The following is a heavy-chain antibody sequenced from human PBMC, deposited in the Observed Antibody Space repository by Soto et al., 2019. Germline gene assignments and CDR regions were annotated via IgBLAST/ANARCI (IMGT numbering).Heavy chain of an antibody. CDR1: GFTFSSYA. CDR2: ISGSGGST. D-gene: IGHD3-16*02. CDR3: AKDLPHYIWGSYRSHCFDP. Sequence: EVQLLESGGGLVQPGGSLRLSCAASGFTFSSYAMSWVRQAPGKGLEWVSAISGSGGSTYYADSVKGRFTISRDNSKNTLYLQMNSLRAEDTAVYYCAKDLPHYIWGSYRSHCFDPWGQGTLVTVSS. V-gene: IGHV3-23*01. J-gene: IGHJ5*02.